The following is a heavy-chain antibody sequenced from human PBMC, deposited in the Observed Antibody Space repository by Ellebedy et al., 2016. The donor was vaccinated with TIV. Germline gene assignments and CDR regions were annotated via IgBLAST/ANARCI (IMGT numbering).Heavy chain of an antibody. CDR1: GYSFTGYY. V-gene: IGHV1-2*04. Sequence: AASVKVSCKASGYSFTGYYMHWVRQAPGQGLEWMGWINPNSGGTKYAQNFQGWVTMTRDTSISTAYMDLSRLTSDDTAVYYCARRVQSSGPYWAFDIWGQGTMVTVSS. D-gene: IGHD6-19*01. CDR3: ARRVQSSGPYWAFDI. J-gene: IGHJ3*02. CDR2: INPNSGGT.